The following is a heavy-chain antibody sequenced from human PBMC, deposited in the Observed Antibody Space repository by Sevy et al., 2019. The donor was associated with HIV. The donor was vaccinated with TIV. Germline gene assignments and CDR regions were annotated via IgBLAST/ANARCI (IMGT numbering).Heavy chain of an antibody. J-gene: IGHJ6*02. V-gene: IGHV4-34*01. CDR2: INHSGST. Sequence: SETLSLTCAVYGGSFSGYYWSWIRQPPGKGLEWIGEINHSGSTNYNPSLKSRVTISVDTSKNQFSLKLSSVTAADTAVYYCARGRYYGSGSIAVWGQGTTVTVSS. CDR3: ARGRYYGSGSIAV. D-gene: IGHD3-10*01. CDR1: GGSFSGYY.